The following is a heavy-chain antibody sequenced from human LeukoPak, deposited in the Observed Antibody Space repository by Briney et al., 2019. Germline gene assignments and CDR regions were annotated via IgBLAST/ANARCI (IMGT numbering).Heavy chain of an antibody. CDR2: NNGDGSTT. CDR3: ARDRQIQLWLGGDAFDI. CDR1: GFSLSGYW. D-gene: IGHD5-18*01. J-gene: IGHJ3*02. V-gene: IGHV3-74*01. Sequence: PGGSLRLSCVASGFSLSGYWMYWVRQAPGKGLMYISRNNGDGSTTNYADVVKGRFTISRDNAKNSLYLQMNSLRAEDTAVYYCARDRQIQLWLGGDAFDIWGQGTMVTVSS.